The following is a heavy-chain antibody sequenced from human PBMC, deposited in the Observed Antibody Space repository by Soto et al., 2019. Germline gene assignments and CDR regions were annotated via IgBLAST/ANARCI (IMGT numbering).Heavy chain of an antibody. V-gene: IGHV3-30*18. D-gene: IGHD2-8*01. CDR3: AKGPPLLMVYPVLDS. CDR1: GFTFSKHG. CDR2: ISYDGSNK. J-gene: IGHJ4*02. Sequence: GGSLRLSCAASGFTFSKHGMHWVRQAPGKGLEWVAVISYDGSNKYYGDSVKDRFTISRDNSKNTLYLHMNSLRPEDTAVYFCAKGPPLLMVYPVLDSWGQGTLVTVSS.